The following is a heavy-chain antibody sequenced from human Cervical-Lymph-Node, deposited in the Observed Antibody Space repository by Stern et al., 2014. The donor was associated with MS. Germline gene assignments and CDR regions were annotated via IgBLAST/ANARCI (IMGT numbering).Heavy chain of an antibody. Sequence: VQLVESGAEVKKPGASLPISCQGFGYSFNIYWIAWVRQRPGPGLEWMGIIYPDDSDTGYSPSFQGQVAFSVDKSISTAYLQWSSLKPADTATYFCARRGMDVWGQGTSVTVSS. CDR2: IYPDDSDT. CDR1: GYSFNIYW. V-gene: IGHV5-51*01. CDR3: ARRGMDV. J-gene: IGHJ6*02.